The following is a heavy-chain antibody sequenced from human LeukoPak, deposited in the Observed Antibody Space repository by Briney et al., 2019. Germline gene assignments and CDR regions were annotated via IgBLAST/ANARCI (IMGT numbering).Heavy chain of an antibody. V-gene: IGHV1-2*02. CDR2: INPNSGDT. D-gene: IGHD2-15*01. Sequence: GASVKVSCKASGYTFTSYDINWVRQATGQGLEWMGWINPNSGDTNYAQKFQGRVTMTRDTSISTAYMELRRLSSDDTAIYYCARPYCSGGSCHDYFDYWGQGTLVSVSS. CDR1: GYTFTSYD. J-gene: IGHJ4*02. CDR3: ARPYCSGGSCHDYFDY.